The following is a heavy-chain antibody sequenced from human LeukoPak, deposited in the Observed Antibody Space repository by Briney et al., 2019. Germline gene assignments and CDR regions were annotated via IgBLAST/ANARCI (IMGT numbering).Heavy chain of an antibody. D-gene: IGHD3-16*01. J-gene: IGHJ4*02. Sequence: GGSLRLSCAASGFTFSSYGMHWVRQAPGKGLEWVAVISYDGSNKHYADSVKGRFTISRDNSKNTLYLQMNSLRAEGTAVYYCAKDNLKGSPGPKFGCWGEGTVVTVSS. CDR1: GFTFSSYG. CDR3: AKDNLKGSPGPKFGC. V-gene: IGHV3-30*18. CDR2: ISYDGSNK.